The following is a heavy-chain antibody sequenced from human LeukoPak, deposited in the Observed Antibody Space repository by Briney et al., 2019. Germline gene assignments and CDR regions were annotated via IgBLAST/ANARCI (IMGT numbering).Heavy chain of an antibody. CDR3: ARRYYYGSGSYYN. CDR1: GYSFTNYW. D-gene: IGHD3-10*01. V-gene: IGHV5-51*01. J-gene: IGHJ4*02. Sequence: GESLKISCKASGYSFTNYWIGWVRQMPGKGLEWVGIIYPGDSDTRYSPSFQGQVTISADKSISAAYLQWSSLKASDIAMYYCARRYYYGSGSYYNWGQGTLVTVSS. CDR2: IYPGDSDT.